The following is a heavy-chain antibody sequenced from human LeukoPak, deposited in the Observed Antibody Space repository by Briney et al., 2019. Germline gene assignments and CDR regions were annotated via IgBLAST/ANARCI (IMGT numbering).Heavy chain of an antibody. CDR2: IYYSGST. CDR1: GGSISSSSYY. D-gene: IGHD2-2*01. Sequence: SETLSLTCTVSGGSISSSSYYWGWIRQPPGKGLEWIGSIYYSGSTYYNPSLKSRVTISVDTSKNQLSLKLSSVTAADTAVYYCARSYCSSTSCPNDYWGQGTLVTVSS. CDR3: ARSYCSSTSCPNDY. V-gene: IGHV4-39*01. J-gene: IGHJ4*02.